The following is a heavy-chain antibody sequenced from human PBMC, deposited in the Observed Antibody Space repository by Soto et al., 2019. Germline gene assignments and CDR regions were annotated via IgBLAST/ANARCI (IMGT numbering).Heavy chain of an antibody. Sequence: QVQLVQSGAEVKKPGSSVKVSCKASGGTFSTYTLSWVRQAPGQGLEWMGRIIPILDIANYAQKFQGRVTITADKSTSTAYMELNNVKSEDTAVYYCARIPGQVEREGGDALDIWGQGTMVTVSS. CDR1: GGTFSTYT. D-gene: IGHD1-1*01. CDR3: ARIPGQVEREGGDALDI. CDR2: IIPILDIA. J-gene: IGHJ3*02. V-gene: IGHV1-69*02.